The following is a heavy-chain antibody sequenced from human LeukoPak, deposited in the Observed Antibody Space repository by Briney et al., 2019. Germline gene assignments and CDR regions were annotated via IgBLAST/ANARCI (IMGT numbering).Heavy chain of an antibody. CDR1: GFTISSHG. V-gene: IGHV3-30*18. D-gene: IGHD6-19*01. CDR2: ISYNGNSK. Sequence: GGSLRLACAVSGFTISSHGMHWVRQAPGKGLEWVAMISYNGNSKYYGDSVKGRFTISRDNSKDTLYLEMDSLRTEDTAVYYCAKDWGSSGWYNYFDPWGQGTLVTVSS. CDR3: AKDWGSSGWYNYFDP. J-gene: IGHJ5*02.